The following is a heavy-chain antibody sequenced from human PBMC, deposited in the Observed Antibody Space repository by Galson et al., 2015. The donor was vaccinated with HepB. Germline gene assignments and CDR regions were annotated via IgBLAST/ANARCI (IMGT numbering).Heavy chain of an antibody. CDR2: IYSGGST. V-gene: IGHV3-53*01. J-gene: IGHJ4*02. Sequence: SLRLSCAASGFTVSGRYMSWVRQAPGKGLEWVSIIYSGGSTYYVDSVKGRFTISRDSTKNTLSLQMNSLRAEDTAVYYCVVPTTGSYGRFDNWGRGTLVTVSS. CDR1: GFTVSGRY. CDR3: VVPTTGSYGRFDN. D-gene: IGHD1-1*01.